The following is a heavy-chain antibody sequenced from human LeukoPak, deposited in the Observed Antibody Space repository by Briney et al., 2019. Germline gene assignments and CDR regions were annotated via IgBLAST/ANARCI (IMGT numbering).Heavy chain of an antibody. CDR3: ARLSTGGYGMDV. CDR2: IFYIGTT. CDR1: GGSISSYY. D-gene: IGHD3-10*01. J-gene: IGHJ6*02. Sequence: PSETLSLTRTVSGGSISSYYWTWIRQPPGKGLEWIGYIFYIGTTNYNPSLKSRVTISVDTSNNQFSLKLSSVTAADTAVYYCARLSTGGYGMDVWGQGTTVTVSS. V-gene: IGHV4-59*08.